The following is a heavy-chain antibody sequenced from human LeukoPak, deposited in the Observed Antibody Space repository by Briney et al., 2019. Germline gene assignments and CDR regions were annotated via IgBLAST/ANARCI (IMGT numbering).Heavy chain of an antibody. CDR3: ARDPSGRGYSDY. D-gene: IGHD5-18*01. J-gene: IGHJ4*02. V-gene: IGHV3-48*04. CDR2: ISGGDSTI. Sequence: GGSLRLSCAASGFTFRNYAMNWVRQAPGKGLEWIAYISGGDSTIHYADSVKGRFTISRDNAKNSLYLQMNSLRAEDTAVYYCARDPSGRGYSDYWGQGTLVTVSS. CDR1: GFTFRNYA.